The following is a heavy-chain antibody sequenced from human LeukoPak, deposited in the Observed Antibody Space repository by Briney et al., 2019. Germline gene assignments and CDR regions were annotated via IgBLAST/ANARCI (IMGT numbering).Heavy chain of an antibody. V-gene: IGHV4-4*02. CDR2: IYHSGST. D-gene: IGHD6-19*01. CDR1: GGSISSSNW. CDR3: ASYSSGWYYFDY. Sequence: PSGTLSLTCAVSGGSISSSNWWSWVRQPPGKGLEWIGEIYHSGSTNYNPSLKSRVTISVDTSKNQFSLKLSSVTAADTAVYYCASYSSGWYYFDYWGQGTLVTVSS. J-gene: IGHJ4*02.